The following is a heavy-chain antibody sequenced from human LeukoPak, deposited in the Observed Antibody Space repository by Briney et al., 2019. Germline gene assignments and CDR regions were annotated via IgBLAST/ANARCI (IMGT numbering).Heavy chain of an antibody. Sequence: GGSLRLSCAASGFSFSTTWMHWVRQAPGKGLEWVALIYSDSSRTTYADSVKGQFTISRDNAKNTVYLQMSSLRVEDTAVYFCTKDAGYASDYWGQGILVPVSS. CDR1: GFSFSTTW. J-gene: IGHJ4*02. CDR2: IYSDSSRT. V-gene: IGHV3-74*01. CDR3: TKDAGYASDY. D-gene: IGHD2-15*01.